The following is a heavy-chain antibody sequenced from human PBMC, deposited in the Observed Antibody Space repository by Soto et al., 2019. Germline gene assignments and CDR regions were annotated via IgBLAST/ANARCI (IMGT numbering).Heavy chain of an antibody. Sequence: PGASLKISCKGSGYSFTSYWIGWVRQMPGKGLEWMGIIYPGDSDTRYGPSFQGQVTISADKSISTAYLQWSSLKASDTAMYYCARRNSAIGNWFDPWGQGTLVTVSS. V-gene: IGHV5-51*01. CDR2: IYPGDSDT. CDR1: GYSFTSYW. CDR3: ARRNSAIGNWFDP. D-gene: IGHD3-10*01. J-gene: IGHJ5*02.